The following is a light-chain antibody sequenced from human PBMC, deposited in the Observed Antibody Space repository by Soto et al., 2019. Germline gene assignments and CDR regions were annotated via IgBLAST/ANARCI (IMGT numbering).Light chain of an antibody. J-gene: IGLJ3*02. Sequence: QAVLTQPPSLSAAPGQKVTISCSGSSSNVGNNYVSWYQQVPGTAPKLVIYDDNKRPSGVPDRFSASKSGTSATLGITGLQTGDEADYYCGTWDSSLSGGNGVFGGGTKLTVL. CDR1: SSNVGNNY. V-gene: IGLV1-51*01. CDR3: GTWDSSLSGGNGV. CDR2: DDN.